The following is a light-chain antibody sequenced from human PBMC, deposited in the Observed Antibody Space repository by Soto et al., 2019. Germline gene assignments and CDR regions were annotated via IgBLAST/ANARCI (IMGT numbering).Light chain of an antibody. V-gene: IGKV3-20*01. CDR2: GAS. CDR3: QQYHTSPFT. Sequence: EIVLTQSPGTLSLSPGERATLSCKASQSVSSSYLAWYQQKPGQAPRLLIYGASRRATGIPDMFSGSGSGTDFTLTISRLGPEDFAVYFCQQYHTSPFTFGPGTKVEFK. CDR1: QSVSSSY. J-gene: IGKJ3*01.